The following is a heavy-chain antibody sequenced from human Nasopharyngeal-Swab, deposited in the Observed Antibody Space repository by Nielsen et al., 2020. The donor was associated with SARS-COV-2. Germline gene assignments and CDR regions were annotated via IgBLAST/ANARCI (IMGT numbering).Heavy chain of an antibody. CDR2: INHNERT. V-gene: IGHV4-34*01. CDR3: ARAGRVGDAYTGLDV. CDR1: GGSFNGFY. Sequence: SETRSPTCPVSGGSFNGFYWNWIRQPPGKGLGWIGEINHNERTNYNPSLKSRVTMSVDTSTNQVSLKLNSLTATDTAVYYCARAGRVGDAYTGLDVWGQGTTVTVSS. D-gene: IGHD5-24*01. J-gene: IGHJ6*02.